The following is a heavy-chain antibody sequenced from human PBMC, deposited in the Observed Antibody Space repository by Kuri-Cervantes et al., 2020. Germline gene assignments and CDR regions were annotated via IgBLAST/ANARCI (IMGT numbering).Heavy chain of an antibody. CDR2: INHSGST. D-gene: IGHD3-22*01. CDR1: GGSFSGYY. CDR3: ARSGIDYYDSSGPSNWFDP. Sequence: SETLSLTCAVYGGSFSGYYWSWIRQPPGKGLEWIGEINHSGSTNYNPSLKSRVTISVDTSKNQFSLKLSSVTAADTAVYYCARSGIDYYDSSGPSNWFDPWGQGTLVTVSS. V-gene: IGHV4-34*01. J-gene: IGHJ5*02.